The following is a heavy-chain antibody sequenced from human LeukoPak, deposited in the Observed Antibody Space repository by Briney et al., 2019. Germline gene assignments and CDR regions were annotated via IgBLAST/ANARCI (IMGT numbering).Heavy chain of an antibody. V-gene: IGHV1-69*13. Sequence: SVKVSCKASGGTFSSYAISWVRQAPGQGLEWVGGITPIFGTANYAQKFQGRVTITADESTSTAYMELSSLRSEDTAVYYCARRVITLGGVIENNWFDPWGQGTLVTVSS. CDR3: ARRVITLGGVIENNWFDP. CDR2: ITPIFGTA. D-gene: IGHD3-16*02. J-gene: IGHJ5*02. CDR1: GGTFSSYA.